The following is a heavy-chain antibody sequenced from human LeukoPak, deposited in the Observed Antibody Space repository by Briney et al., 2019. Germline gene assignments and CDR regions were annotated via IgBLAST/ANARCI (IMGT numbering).Heavy chain of an antibody. Sequence: GGSLRLSCAASGFTFSRYWMHWVRHAPGKGLVWVSRINSNESSTSYADSVKGRFTISRDNAKNTVYLQMNSLRAEDTAVYYCARDLGYAFDYWGQGTLVTVSS. J-gene: IGHJ4*02. D-gene: IGHD5-18*01. CDR2: INSNESST. CDR3: ARDLGYAFDY. CDR1: GFTFSRYW. V-gene: IGHV3-74*01.